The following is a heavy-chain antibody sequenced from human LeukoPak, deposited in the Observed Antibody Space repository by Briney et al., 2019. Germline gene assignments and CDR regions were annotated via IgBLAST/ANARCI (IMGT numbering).Heavy chain of an antibody. CDR3: ATDRGWRTSGYYLYYFEY. CDR2: IKHDGSEK. D-gene: IGHD3-3*01. J-gene: IGHJ4*02. Sequence: QPGGSLRLSCAASGFISTNYFMSWVRRAPGKGLEWVASIKHDGSEKYYVDSVRGRLTISRDNTMNSLYLQMSSLRAEDTAVYYCATDRGWRTSGYYLYYFEYWGQGTLVTYSS. CDR1: GFISTNYF. V-gene: IGHV3-7*01.